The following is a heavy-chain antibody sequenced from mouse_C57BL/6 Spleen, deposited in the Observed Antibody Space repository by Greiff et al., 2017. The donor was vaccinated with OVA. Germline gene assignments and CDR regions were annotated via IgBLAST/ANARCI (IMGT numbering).Heavy chain of an antibody. CDR1: GFNIKDDY. V-gene: IGHV14-4*01. D-gene: IGHD1-1*01. CDR2: IDPENGDT. Sequence: EVKLQESGAELVRPGASVKLSCTASGFNIKDDYMHWVKQRPEQGLEWIGWIDPENGDTEYASKFQGKATITADTSSNTAYLQLSSLTSEDTAVYYCTTYYYGRPFADWGQGTLVTVSA. CDR3: TTYYYGRPFAD. J-gene: IGHJ3*01.